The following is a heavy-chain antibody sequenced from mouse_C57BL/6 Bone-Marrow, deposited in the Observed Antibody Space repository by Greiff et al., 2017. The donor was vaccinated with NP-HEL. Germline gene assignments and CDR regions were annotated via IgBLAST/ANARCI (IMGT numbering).Heavy chain of an antibody. D-gene: IGHD1-1*01. V-gene: IGHV5-4*03. CDR1: GFTFSSYA. CDR2: ISDGGSYT. Sequence: EVKVEESGGGLVKPGGSLKLSCAASGFTFSSYAMSWVRQTPEKRLEWVATISDGGSYTYYPDNVKGRFTISRDNAKNNLYLQMSHLKSEDTAMYYCAPYYYGSSSFAYWGQGTLVTVSA. CDR3: APYYYGSSSFAY. J-gene: IGHJ3*01.